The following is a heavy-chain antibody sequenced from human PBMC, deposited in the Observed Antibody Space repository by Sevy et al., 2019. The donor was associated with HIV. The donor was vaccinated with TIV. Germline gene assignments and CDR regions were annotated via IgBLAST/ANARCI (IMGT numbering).Heavy chain of an antibody. V-gene: IGHV3-7*01. Sequence: GGSLRLSCAASGFTFKKHWMSWVRQAPGKGLEWVAKINDDGKQTKYMDFAKGRFTISRDNTKNSVYLQMNSLRVEDTALYYCARDGPRIPETYVNWGQGTLVTVSS. CDR2: INDDGKQT. CDR3: ARDGPRIPETYVN. CDR1: GFTFKKHW. J-gene: IGHJ4*02. D-gene: IGHD5-18*01.